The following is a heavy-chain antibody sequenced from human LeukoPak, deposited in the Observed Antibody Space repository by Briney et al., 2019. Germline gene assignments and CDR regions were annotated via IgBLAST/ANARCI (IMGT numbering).Heavy chain of an antibody. V-gene: IGHV3-21*01. CDR3: ARDSSIAARKDAFDI. J-gene: IGHJ3*02. CDR2: ISSSSSYI. CDR1: GFTFSSYS. Sequence: PGGSLRLSCAASGFTFSSYSMNWVRQAPGKGLEWVSSISSSSSYIYYADSVKGRFTISRDNAKNSLYLQMNSLRAEDTAVYYCARDSSIAARKDAFDIWGRGTMVTVSS. D-gene: IGHD6-6*01.